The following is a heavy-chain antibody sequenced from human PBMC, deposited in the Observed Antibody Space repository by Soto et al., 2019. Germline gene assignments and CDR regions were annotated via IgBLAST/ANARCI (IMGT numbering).Heavy chain of an antibody. V-gene: IGHV1-18*04. D-gene: IGHD6-13*01. CDR1: GYTFTSYG. Sequence: QVQLVQSGAEVKKPGASVKVSCKASGYTFTSYGISWVRQAPGQGLEWMGGISAYNGNTNYAQKLQGRVTMTTDTSTSTAYMKLRSRRSDDTAVYYCARDEGAAAGILMYYYYYYGMDVWGQGTTVTVSS. J-gene: IGHJ6*02. CDR3: ARDEGAAAGILMYYYYYYGMDV. CDR2: ISAYNGNT.